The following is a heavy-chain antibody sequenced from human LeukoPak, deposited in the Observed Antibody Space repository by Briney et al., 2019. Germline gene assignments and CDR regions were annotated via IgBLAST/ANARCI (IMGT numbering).Heavy chain of an antibody. V-gene: IGHV1-18*01. CDR3: ARDLPTYYYGSGSPNWFDP. J-gene: IGHJ5*02. D-gene: IGHD3-10*01. CDR1: GYTFTSYA. CDR2: ISAYNGNT. Sequence: ASVKVSCKASGYTFTSYAMNWVRQAPGQGLEWMGWISAYNGNTNYAQKLQGRVTMTTDTSTSTAYMELRSLRSDDTAVYYCARDLPTYYYGSGSPNWFDPWGQGTLVTVSS.